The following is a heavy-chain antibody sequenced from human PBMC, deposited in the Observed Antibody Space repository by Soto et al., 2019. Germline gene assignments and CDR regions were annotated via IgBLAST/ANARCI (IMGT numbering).Heavy chain of an antibody. CDR1: GYTFVSYS. CDR3: ARDQYYFDSSGYYDF. CDR2: ISPYNGNT. V-gene: IGHV1-18*04. J-gene: IGHJ4*02. D-gene: IGHD3-22*01. Sequence: QIQLVQSGAEVKKPGASVRVSCETSGYTFVSYSISWVRQAPGQGLEWMGWISPYNGNTNYAEKFKDRVTLTTDTSTDTAFLDLRSLTSDDTAVYFCARDQYYFDSSGYYDFWGQGTLVTVSS.